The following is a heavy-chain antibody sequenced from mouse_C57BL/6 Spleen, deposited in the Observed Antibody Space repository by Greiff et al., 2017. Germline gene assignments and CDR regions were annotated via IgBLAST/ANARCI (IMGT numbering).Heavy chain of an antibody. CDR1: GYAFSSYW. D-gene: IGHD4-1*01. CDR2: IYPGDGDT. V-gene: IGHV1-80*01. Sequence: VNVVESGAELVKPGASVKISCKASGYAFSSYWMNWVKQRPGKGLEWIGQIYPGDGDTNYNGKFKGKATLTADKSSSTAYMQLSSLTSEDSAVYFCARFWDVDFDYWGQGTTLTVSS. CDR3: ARFWDVDFDY. J-gene: IGHJ2*01.